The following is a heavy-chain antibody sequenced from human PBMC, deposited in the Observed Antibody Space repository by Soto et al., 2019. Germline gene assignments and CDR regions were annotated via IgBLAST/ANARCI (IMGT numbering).Heavy chain of an antibody. D-gene: IGHD6-13*01. CDR3: ARLTPRGSISWYPAWYFDL. CDR1: GGSISSYY. CDR2: IYYSGST. Sequence: QVQLQESGPGLVKPSETLFLTCTVSGGSISSYYWSWIRQPPGKGLVLIGYIYYSGSTNYNPSLESRVSIAVDTSENQFSLKLSAVTAADTAVYYCARLTPRGSISWYPAWYFDLWGRGNLVTVSS. J-gene: IGHJ2*01. V-gene: IGHV4-59*08.